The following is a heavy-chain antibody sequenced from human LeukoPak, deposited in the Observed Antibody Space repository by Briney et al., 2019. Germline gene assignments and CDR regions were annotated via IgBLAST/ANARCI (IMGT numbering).Heavy chain of an antibody. J-gene: IGHJ4*02. V-gene: IGHV3-23*01. CDR3: ARQTSAYVRPQDFDS. Sequence: GGSLRLSCAASGFTFTNYAMSWVRQAPGKGLEWVSGISGGGGSTYYADSVKGQFTISRDNSKNTVYLQMNGLRGEDTAIYYWARQTSAYVRPQDFDSWGQGTLVTVSS. CDR2: ISGGGGST. D-gene: IGHD3-22*01. CDR1: GFTFTNYA.